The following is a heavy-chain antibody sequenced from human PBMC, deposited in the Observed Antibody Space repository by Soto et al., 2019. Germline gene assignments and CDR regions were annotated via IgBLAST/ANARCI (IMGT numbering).Heavy chain of an antibody. CDR3: ARQIYDSYTGPNFQYYCDS. CDR1: GYTFTSYD. CDR2: MNPNSGNT. V-gene: IGHV1-8*01. D-gene: IGHD3-16*01. J-gene: IGHJ4*02. Sequence: ASVKVSCKASGYTFTSYDINWVRQATGQGLEWMGWMNPNSGNTGYAQKFQGRVTMTRNTSISTAYTELSSLRSEDPAVYYCARQIYDSYTGPNFQYYCDSWGQGTPVTVSS.